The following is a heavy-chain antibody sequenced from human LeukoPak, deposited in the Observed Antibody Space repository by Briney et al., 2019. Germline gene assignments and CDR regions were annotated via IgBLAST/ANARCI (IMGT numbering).Heavy chain of an antibody. Sequence: ASVKVSCKASGGTFSSYAISWVRQAPGQGLEWMGGIIPIFGTANYAQKFQDRVTITADESTSTAYMELSSLRSEDTAVYYCASTKIGYCSSTSCLGLDYWGQGTLVTVSS. D-gene: IGHD2-2*01. J-gene: IGHJ4*02. CDR2: IIPIFGTA. V-gene: IGHV1-69*13. CDR3: ASTKIGYCSSTSCLGLDY. CDR1: GGTFSSYA.